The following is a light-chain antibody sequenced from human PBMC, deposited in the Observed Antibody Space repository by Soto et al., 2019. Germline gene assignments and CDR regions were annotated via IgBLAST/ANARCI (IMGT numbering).Light chain of an antibody. V-gene: IGKV3-20*01. CDR3: QQDNTWPRT. CDR1: QSVSSSY. CDR2: GAS. J-gene: IGKJ5*01. Sequence: EIVLTPSPGTLSLSPGERATLSCRASQSVSSSYLAWYQQKPGQAPRLLIYGASARATGIPDRCRGSGSGTDFTLTINILQAEDAAVYCCQQDNTWPRTFGQGTRLEIK.